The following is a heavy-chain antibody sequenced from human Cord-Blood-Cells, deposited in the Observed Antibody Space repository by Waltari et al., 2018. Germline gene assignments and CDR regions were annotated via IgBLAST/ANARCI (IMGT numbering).Heavy chain of an antibody. CDR3: ARGDLIVPAATPRDY. D-gene: IGHD2-2*01. J-gene: IGHJ4*02. Sequence: QVQLVESGGGVVQPGRSLRLSCAASGFPFSRYAMHWVRQAPGKGLEWVAVISYNGSNKYYADSVKGRFTISRDNSKNTLYLQMNSLRAEDTAVYYCARGDLIVPAATPRDYWGQGTLVTVSS. CDR1: GFPFSRYA. V-gene: IGHV3-30-3*01. CDR2: ISYNGSNK.